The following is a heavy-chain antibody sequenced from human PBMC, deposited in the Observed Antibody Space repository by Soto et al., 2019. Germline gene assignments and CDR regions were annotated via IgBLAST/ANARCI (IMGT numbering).Heavy chain of an antibody. V-gene: IGHV1-2*04. CDR3: AREGDYCSGGSCVDYYYYYGMDV. CDR2: INPNSGGT. D-gene: IGHD2-15*01. CDR1: GYTFTGYY. J-gene: IGHJ6*02. Sequence: QVQLVQSGAEVKKPGASVKVSCKASGYTFTGYYMHWVRQAPGQGLEWMGWINPNSGGTNYAQKFQGWVTMTRDTSISTAYMGLSRLRSDDTAVYYCAREGDYCSGGSCVDYYYYYGMDVWGQGTTVTVSS.